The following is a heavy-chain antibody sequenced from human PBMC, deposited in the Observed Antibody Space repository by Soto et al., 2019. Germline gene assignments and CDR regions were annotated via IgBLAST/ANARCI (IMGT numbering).Heavy chain of an antibody. CDR2: INHSGSA. CDR3: ARGLITGSHYSGGWYYFDS. CDR1: GESFSGYI. V-gene: IGHV4-34*01. D-gene: IGHD6-19*01. Sequence: SETLSLTCAVYGESFSGYIWTWIRQTPGKGLQWIGQINHSGSASYNPSLKSRVTISVHTSNSQFSLELSSVTAADTAVYYCARGLITGSHYSGGWYYFDSWGQATQVTVSS. J-gene: IGHJ4*02.